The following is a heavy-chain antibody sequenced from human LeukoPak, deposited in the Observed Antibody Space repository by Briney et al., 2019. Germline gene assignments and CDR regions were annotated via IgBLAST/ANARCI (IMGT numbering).Heavy chain of an antibody. Sequence: PSETLSLTCTVSGGSISSYYWSWIRQPPGKGLEWIGYIYYSGSTNYNPSLKSRVTISVDTSKNQFSLKLSSVTAADTAVYYCARAGGGMATIPNAFDIWGQGTMVTVSS. CDR2: IYYSGST. J-gene: IGHJ3*02. CDR1: GGSISSYY. CDR3: ARAGGGMATIPNAFDI. V-gene: IGHV4-59*01. D-gene: IGHD5-24*01.